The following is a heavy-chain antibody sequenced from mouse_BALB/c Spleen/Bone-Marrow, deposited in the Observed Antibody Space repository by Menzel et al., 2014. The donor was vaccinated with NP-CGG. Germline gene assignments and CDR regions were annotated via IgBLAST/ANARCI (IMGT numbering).Heavy chain of an antibody. CDR3: AKNYYYGYVAY. J-gene: IGHJ3*01. Sequence: EVMLVESGGGLVQPGGSLKLSCAASGFDFSRHWMTWVRQAPGKGLEWIGEINPDSSTINYAPSLKDKFIISRDNAKNTLYLQMSKVRSEDTALYYCAKNYYYGYVAYWCQGTLVTVSA. D-gene: IGHD1-2*01. CDR1: GFDFSRHW. CDR2: INPDSSTI. V-gene: IGHV4-1*02.